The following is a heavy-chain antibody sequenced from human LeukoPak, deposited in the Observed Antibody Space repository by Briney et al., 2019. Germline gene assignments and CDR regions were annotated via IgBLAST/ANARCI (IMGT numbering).Heavy chain of an antibody. V-gene: IGHV4-30-4*01. CDR2: IYYSGST. J-gene: IGHJ4*02. CDR3: ARYYDSSGYYDY. Sequence: PSETLSLTCTVSGGSISSYYWSWIRQPPGKGLEWIGYIYYSGSTYYNPSLKSRVTISVDTSKNQFSLKLSSVTAADTAVYYCARYYDSSGYYDYWGQGTLVTVSS. D-gene: IGHD3-22*01. CDR1: GGSISSYY.